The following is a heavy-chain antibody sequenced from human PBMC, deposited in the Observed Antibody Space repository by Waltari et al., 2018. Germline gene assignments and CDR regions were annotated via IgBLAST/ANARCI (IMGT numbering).Heavy chain of an antibody. D-gene: IGHD2-2*01. J-gene: IGHJ3*02. Sequence: QVQLQESGPGLVKPSQTLSLTCTVSGGSISSGDYYWSWIRPPPGKGLEWIGYIYYSGSTYYNPSLKSRVTISVDTSKNQFSLKLSSVTAADTAVYYCARMNCSSTSCPLGAFDIWGQGTMVTVSS. V-gene: IGHV4-30-4*08. CDR3: ARMNCSSTSCPLGAFDI. CDR2: IYYSGST. CDR1: GGSISSGDYY.